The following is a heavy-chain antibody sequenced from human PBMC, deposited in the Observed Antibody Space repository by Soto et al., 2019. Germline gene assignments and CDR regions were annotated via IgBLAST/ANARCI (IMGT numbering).Heavy chain of an antibody. D-gene: IGHD4-17*01. CDR1: GGSFSGYY. V-gene: IGHV4-34*01. Sequence: KPSETLSLTCAVYGGSFSGYYWSWIRQPPGKGLEWIGEINHSGSTNYNPSLKSRVTISVDTSKNQFSLKLSSVTAADTAVYYCARAGRLRRKYFDYWGQGTLVTV. CDR3: ARAGRLRRKYFDY. CDR2: INHSGST. J-gene: IGHJ4*02.